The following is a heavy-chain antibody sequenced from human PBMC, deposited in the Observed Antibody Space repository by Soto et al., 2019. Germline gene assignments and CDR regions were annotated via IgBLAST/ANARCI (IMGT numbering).Heavy chain of an antibody. J-gene: IGHJ3*01. CDR2: ISYDGSNA. Sequence: PGGSLRLPCTASGFSFSTYAMYWVRQAPGKGLEWVAIISYDGSNAQYADSVKGRFTVARDTSKNTLYLQIHSLTAADTAVYYCARDGGGFGELLLNSYDAFDLWVQGKLVAVSS. CDR3: ARDGGGFGELLLNSYDAFDL. D-gene: IGHD3-10*01. V-gene: IGHV3-30*04. CDR1: GFSFSTYA.